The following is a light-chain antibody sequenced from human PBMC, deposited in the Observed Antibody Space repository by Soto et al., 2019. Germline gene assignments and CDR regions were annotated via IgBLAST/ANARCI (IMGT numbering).Light chain of an antibody. J-gene: IGKJ1*01. V-gene: IGKV1-5*01. CDR1: QSISSW. CDR3: QQYNSYST. CDR2: DAS. Sequence: DIQMTQSPSTLSASVGDRVTITCRASQSISSWLAWYQQKPGKAPKLLIYDASSLESGVPSRFSGSGSGTEFTRTSSRLQPDDFATYYFQQYNSYSTFGQGTKVEIK.